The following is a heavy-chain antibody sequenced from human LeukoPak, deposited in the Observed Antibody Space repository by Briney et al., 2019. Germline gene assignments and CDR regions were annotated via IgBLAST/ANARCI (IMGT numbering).Heavy chain of an antibody. Sequence: SETLSLTCTVSGGSISSYYWSWIRQPPGKGLEWIGSIYYSGSTYYNPSLKSRVTISVDTSKNQFSLKLSSVTAADTAVYYCARVRLIGSGPDAFDIWGQGTMVTVSS. V-gene: IGHV4-39*07. CDR2: IYYSGST. J-gene: IGHJ3*02. CDR3: ARVRLIGSGPDAFDI. CDR1: GGSISSYY. D-gene: IGHD2-15*01.